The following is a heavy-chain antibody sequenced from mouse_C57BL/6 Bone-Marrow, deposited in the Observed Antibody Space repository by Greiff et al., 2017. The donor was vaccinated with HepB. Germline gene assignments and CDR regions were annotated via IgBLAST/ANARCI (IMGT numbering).Heavy chain of an antibody. CDR1: GYTFTNYW. CDR2: IYPGGGYT. V-gene: IGHV1-63*01. CDR3: ARNYDYDGRYFDY. J-gene: IGHJ2*01. Sequence: QVQLKQSGAELVRPGTSVKMSCKASGYTFTNYWIGWAKQRPGHGLEWIGDIYPGGGYTNYNEKFKGKATLTADKSSSTAYMQFSSLTSEDSAIYYCARNYDYDGRYFDYWGQGTTLTVSS. D-gene: IGHD2-4*01.